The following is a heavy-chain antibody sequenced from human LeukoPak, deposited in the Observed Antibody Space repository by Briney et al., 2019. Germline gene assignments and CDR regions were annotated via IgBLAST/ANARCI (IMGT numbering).Heavy chain of an antibody. Sequence: SETLSLTCAVYIDSFTNYYWNWIRQTPGKGLEWIGEVNDSGGTNINPSLRSRVILSVDTSKNQFSLKLISVTAADTAVYYCARGQDATVPQVGKNRFDPWGQGTRVIVSS. D-gene: IGHD1-26*01. CDR2: VNDSGGT. CDR3: ARGQDATVPQVGKNRFDP. V-gene: IGHV4-34*01. CDR1: IDSFTNYY. J-gene: IGHJ5*02.